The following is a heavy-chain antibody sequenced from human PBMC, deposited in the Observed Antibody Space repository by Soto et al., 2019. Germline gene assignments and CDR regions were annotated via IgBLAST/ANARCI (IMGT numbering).Heavy chain of an antibody. V-gene: IGHV1-69*12. J-gene: IGHJ6*01. CDR2: IMPVFPTP. D-gene: IGHD3-3*02. Sequence: QVQLVQSGAEVKKPGSSVKVSCKTSGGTFRTAAISWVRQAPGQGREWMGGIMPVFPTPDYAQKFRGRVTITADESTSTAYMELSSLRSEDTAVYYCARDKDRQQLGGNYYYIMDVWGQGTTVTVSS. CDR3: ARDKDRQQLGGNYYYIMDV. CDR1: GGTFRTAA.